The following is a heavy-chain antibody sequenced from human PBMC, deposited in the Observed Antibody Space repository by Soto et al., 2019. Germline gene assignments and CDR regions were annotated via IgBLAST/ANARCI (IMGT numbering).Heavy chain of an antibody. CDR3: ASEKWGSVTMIQQTTYYGMDV. CDR1: GGTFSSYA. V-gene: IGHV1-69*01. D-gene: IGHD3-22*01. J-gene: IGHJ6*02. CDR2: IIPIFGTA. Sequence: QVQLVQSGAEVKKPGSSVKVSCKASGGTFSSYAISWVRQAPGQGLEWMGGIIPIFGTANYAQKFQGRVTITADESTGTANMELSSLRSEDTAVYYCASEKWGSVTMIQQTTYYGMDVWGQGTTVTVSS.